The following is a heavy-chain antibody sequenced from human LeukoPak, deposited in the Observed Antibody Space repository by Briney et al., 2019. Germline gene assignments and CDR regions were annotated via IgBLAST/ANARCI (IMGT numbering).Heavy chain of an antibody. D-gene: IGHD1-26*01. CDR2: IYHSGST. J-gene: IGHJ4*02. Sequence: SSETLSLTCAVSGYSISSGYYWGWIRQPPGKGLEWIGSIYHSGSTYYNPSLKSRVTISVDTSKNQFSLKLSSVTAADTAVYYCARYLWVYSGSYPVDHWGQGTLVTVSS. CDR1: GYSISSGYY. CDR3: ARYLWVYSGSYPVDH. V-gene: IGHV4-38-2*01.